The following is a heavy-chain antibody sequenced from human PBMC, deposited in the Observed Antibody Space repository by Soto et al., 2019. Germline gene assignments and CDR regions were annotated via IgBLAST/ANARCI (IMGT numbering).Heavy chain of an antibody. Sequence: GASVKVSCKASGVTFSSYAISWVRQAPGQGLEWMGGIIPIFGTANYAQKFQGRVTITADESTSTAYMELSSLRSEDTAVYYCARDLWFGESFRYYFDYWAQGTLVTVSS. CDR1: GVTFSSYA. CDR2: IIPIFGTA. J-gene: IGHJ4*02. D-gene: IGHD3-10*01. V-gene: IGHV1-69*13. CDR3: ARDLWFGESFRYYFDY.